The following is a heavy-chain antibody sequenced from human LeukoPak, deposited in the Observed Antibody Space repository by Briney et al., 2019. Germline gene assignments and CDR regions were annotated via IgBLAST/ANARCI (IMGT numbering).Heavy chain of an antibody. CDR2: IIPIYGTF. CDR1: GGTFRNYA. Sequence: SVKVSCKASGGTFRNYAVNWVRQAPGQGFEWMGGIIPIYGTFHYAQKFQARVTITGDKSTGTAYMELRSLRSEDTAVYYCATGYRGYDGGIEFWGEGTLVRVSS. J-gene: IGHJ4*02. V-gene: IGHV1-69*06. D-gene: IGHD5-12*01. CDR3: ATGYRGYDGGIEF.